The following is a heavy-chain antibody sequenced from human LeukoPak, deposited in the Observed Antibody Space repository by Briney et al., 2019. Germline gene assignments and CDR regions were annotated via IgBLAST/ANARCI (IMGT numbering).Heavy chain of an antibody. Sequence: SVKVSCKASGGTFSSYAISWVRQAPGQGLEWMGGIIPIFGTANYAQKFQGRVTITADESTSTAYMELSSLRSEDTAVYHCARIAVPASIYGWFDPWGQGTLVTVSS. CDR2: IIPIFGTA. D-gene: IGHD2-2*01. CDR1: GGTFSSYA. J-gene: IGHJ5*02. CDR3: ARIAVPASIYGWFDP. V-gene: IGHV1-69*01.